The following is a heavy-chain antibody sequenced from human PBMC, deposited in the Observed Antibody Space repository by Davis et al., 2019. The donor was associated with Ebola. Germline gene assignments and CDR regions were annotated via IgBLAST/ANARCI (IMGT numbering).Heavy chain of an antibody. D-gene: IGHD2-2*01. CDR3: ARLGDCISTNCYSLSPHEGSGMDV. V-gene: IGHV1-18*01. Sequence: AASVKVSCKASGYSFTTFSLHWVRQAPGQGLEWMGWISTYHSNTNYAQKVQGRVTMTTDTSTRTAYMELRSLRSDDTAVYYCARLGDCISTNCYSLSPHEGSGMDVWGQGTTVTVSS. CDR1: GYSFTTFS. J-gene: IGHJ6*02. CDR2: ISTYHSNT.